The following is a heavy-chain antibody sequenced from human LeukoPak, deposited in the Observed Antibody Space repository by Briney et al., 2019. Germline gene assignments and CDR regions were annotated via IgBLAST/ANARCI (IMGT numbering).Heavy chain of an antibody. Sequence: SETLSLTCTVSGGSISSYYWSWIRQPPGKGLEWIGFIYDSGSTNYNPSLKSRVTISVDTSKNQFSLKLSSVTAADTAVYYCARAGFGWYFDLWGRGTLVTVSS. D-gene: IGHD3-16*01. J-gene: IGHJ2*01. V-gene: IGHV4-59*08. CDR3: ARAGFGWYFDL. CDR2: IYDSGST. CDR1: GGSISSYY.